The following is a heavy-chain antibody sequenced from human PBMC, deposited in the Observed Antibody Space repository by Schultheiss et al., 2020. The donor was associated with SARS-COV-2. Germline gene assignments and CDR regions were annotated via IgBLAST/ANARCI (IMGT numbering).Heavy chain of an antibody. V-gene: IGHV1-69*13. Sequence: SVKVSCKASGGTFSTYALSWVRQAPGQGLAWMGGIIPLFDTIYYGQKFQDRVTITADESTSTAYMELSSLRSEDTAVYYCARDRYDFWSGYVSYWYFDLWGRGTLVTVSS. CDR2: IIPLFDTI. J-gene: IGHJ2*01. D-gene: IGHD3-3*01. CDR3: ARDRYDFWSGYVSYWYFDL. CDR1: GGTFSTYA.